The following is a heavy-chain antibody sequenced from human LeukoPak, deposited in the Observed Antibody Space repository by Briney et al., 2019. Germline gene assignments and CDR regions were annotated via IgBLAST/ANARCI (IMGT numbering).Heavy chain of an antibody. V-gene: IGHV1-2*06. D-gene: IGHD3-22*01. CDR1: GYTLTEYY. J-gene: IGHJ4*02. Sequence: GASVKVSCKASGYTLTEYYMHWVRQAPGQGLEWMGRINPNSGGTNYAQKFQGRVTMTRDTSISTVYMELSRLRSDDTAVYYCARVGYYESSGYYEYWGQGTLVTVSS. CDR3: ARVGYYESSGYYEY. CDR2: INPNSGGT.